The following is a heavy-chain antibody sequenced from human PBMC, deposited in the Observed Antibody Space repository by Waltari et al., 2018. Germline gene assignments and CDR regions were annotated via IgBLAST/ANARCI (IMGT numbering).Heavy chain of an antibody. CDR2: IYPGDSDT. V-gene: IGHV5-51*01. CDR1: GYSFPSYW. Sequence: EVQLVQSGAEVKKPGESLKISCTGSGYSFPSYWIGWVSQMHGKGLEWMGIIYPGDSDTRYSPSFQGQVTISADKSISTAYLQWSSLKASDTAMYYCARPLGYCSSTSCYFGLVDYWGQGTLVTVSS. CDR3: ARPLGYCSSTSCYFGLVDY. J-gene: IGHJ4*02. D-gene: IGHD2-2*01.